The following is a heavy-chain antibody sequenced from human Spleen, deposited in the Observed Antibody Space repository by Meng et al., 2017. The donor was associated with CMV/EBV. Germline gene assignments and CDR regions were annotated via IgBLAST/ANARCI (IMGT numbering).Heavy chain of an antibody. CDR2: IWPGDSDT. V-gene: IGHV5-51*01. CDR1: GYSFSSYW. J-gene: IGHJ6*02. CDR3: ARGPYSSSPPHYVFGMDV. D-gene: IGHD6-13*01. Sequence: GESLKISCKTSGYSFSSYWIGWVRQMPGKGLECMGIIWPGDSDTRYSPSFQGQVIISADKSIYTAYLQWSSLKASDTAVYFCARGPYSSSPPHYVFGMDVWGQGTTVTVSS.